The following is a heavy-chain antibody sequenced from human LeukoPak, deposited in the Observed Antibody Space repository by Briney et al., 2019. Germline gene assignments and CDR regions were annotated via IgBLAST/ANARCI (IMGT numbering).Heavy chain of an antibody. D-gene: IGHD3-3*01. CDR2: IIPIFGTA. CDR3: ARGYYDFSSNWFDP. V-gene: IGHV1-69*13. CDR1: GGTFSSYA. Sequence: ASVKVSCKASGGTFSSYAISWVRQAPGQGLEWMGGIIPIFGTANYAQKFQGRVTITADESTSTAYMELSSLRSEDTAVYYCARGYYDFSSNWFDPWGQGTLVTVSS. J-gene: IGHJ5*02.